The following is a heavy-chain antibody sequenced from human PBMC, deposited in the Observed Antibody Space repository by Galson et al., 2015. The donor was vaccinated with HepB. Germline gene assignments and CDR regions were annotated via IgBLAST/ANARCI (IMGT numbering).Heavy chain of an antibody. D-gene: IGHD5-18*01. CDR2: ISWDGGST. Sequence: SLRLSCAASGFTFDDYTMHWVRQAPGKGLEWVSLISWDGGSTYYADSVKGRFTISRDNSKNSLYLQMNSLRTEDTALYYCAKGVDTVMSNYMDVWGKGTTVTVSS. J-gene: IGHJ6*03. V-gene: IGHV3-43*01. CDR1: GFTFDDYT. CDR3: AKGVDTVMSNYMDV.